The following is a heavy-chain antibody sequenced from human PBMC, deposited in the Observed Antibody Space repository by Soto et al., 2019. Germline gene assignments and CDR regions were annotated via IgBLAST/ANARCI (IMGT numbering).Heavy chain of an antibody. Sequence: QVQVQESGPGLVKSSETLSLTCTVSGGSISSYYWSWIRQPPGKGLEWIGYIYYSGSTNYNPSLKSRVTISVDTTKNQFSLKLSSVTAADTAVYYCASQGGGSSWWDFDSWGQGTLVTVSS. CDR2: IYYSGST. J-gene: IGHJ4*02. D-gene: IGHD6-13*01. CDR3: ASQGGGSSWWDFDS. CDR1: GGSISSYY. V-gene: IGHV4-59*08.